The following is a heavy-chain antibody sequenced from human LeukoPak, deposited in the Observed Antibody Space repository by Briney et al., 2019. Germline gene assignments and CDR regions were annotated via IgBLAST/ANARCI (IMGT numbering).Heavy chain of an antibody. D-gene: IGHD6-19*01. J-gene: IGHJ4*02. CDR2: IIPIFGTA. CDR1: GGTFSSYA. Sequence: GASVKVSCKASGGTFSSYAISWVRQAPGQGLEWMGGIIPIFGTANYARKFQGRVTITADKSTSTAYMELSSLRSEDTAVYYCARGGIAVDRFDYWGQGTLVTVSS. CDR3: ARGGIAVDRFDY. V-gene: IGHV1-69*06.